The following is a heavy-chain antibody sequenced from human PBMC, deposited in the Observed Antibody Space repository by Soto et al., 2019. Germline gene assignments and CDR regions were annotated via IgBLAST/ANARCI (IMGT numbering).Heavy chain of an antibody. CDR2: ISYDGSQK. Sequence: GGSLRLSCSASGFTFSNFVMHWVRQGPGKGLEWVALISYDGSQKHYADSVKGRFSISRDNSNKTLFLHMNSLRAEDTAVYYCAAMHYNFWSGSVDYWGQGIQVTVSS. CDR1: GFTFSNFV. D-gene: IGHD3-3*01. V-gene: IGHV3-30-3*01. J-gene: IGHJ4*02. CDR3: AAMHYNFWSGSVDY.